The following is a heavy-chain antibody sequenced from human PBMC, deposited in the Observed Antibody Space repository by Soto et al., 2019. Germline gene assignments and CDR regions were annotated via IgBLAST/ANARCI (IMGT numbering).Heavy chain of an antibody. D-gene: IGHD6-13*01. J-gene: IGHJ3*02. CDR2: ISSSYSYT. CDR1: GFTFSDYY. Sequence: QVQLVESGGGLVKPGGSLRLSCAASGFTFSDYYMSWIRQAPGKGLEWVSYISSSYSYTNYADSVKGRFTISRDNAKNSLYLQMNSLRDEDTAVYYGARRRWDAFDIWGQGTMVTVSS. CDR3: ARRRWDAFDI. V-gene: IGHV3-11*05.